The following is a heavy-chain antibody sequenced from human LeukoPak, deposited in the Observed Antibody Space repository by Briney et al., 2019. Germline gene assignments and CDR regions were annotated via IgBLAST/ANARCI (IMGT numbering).Heavy chain of an antibody. D-gene: IGHD6-13*01. CDR1: GGSISSYY. CDR2: IYYSGST. J-gene: IGHJ4*02. V-gene: IGHV4-59*01. CDR3: ARAAAGTRYFDY. Sequence: PSETLSLTCTVSGGSISSYYWSWIRQPPGKGLEWIGYIYYSGSTNYNPSLKSRVTISVDTSKNQFSLKLSSVTAADTAVYYCARAAAGTRYFDYWGQGTLVTVSS.